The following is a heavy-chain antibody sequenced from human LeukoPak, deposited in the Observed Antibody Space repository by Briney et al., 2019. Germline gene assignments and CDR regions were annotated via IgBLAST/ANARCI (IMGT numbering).Heavy chain of an antibody. CDR1: GGSISSYY. V-gene: IGHV4-4*07. D-gene: IGHD3-10*01. CDR3: ARDQYYYGSGSYGLDY. Sequence: SETLSLTCTVSGGSISSYYWSWIRQPAGKGLEWIGRIYTSGSTNYNPSLKSRVTMSVDTSKNQFSLKLSSVTAADTAVYYRARDQYYYGSGSYGLDYWGQGTLVTVSS. J-gene: IGHJ4*02. CDR2: IYTSGST.